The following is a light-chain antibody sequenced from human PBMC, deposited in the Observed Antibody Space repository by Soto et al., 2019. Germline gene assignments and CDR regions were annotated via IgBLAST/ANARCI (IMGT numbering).Light chain of an antibody. CDR1: QTVRNNY. CDR3: QQYGSSPT. Sequence: EFVFTHSPGTLSLSPGEIATLSFMASQTVRNNYLAWYQQKPGQAPRLLIYDASSRATGIPDRFSGSGSGTDFTLTISRLEPEDFAVYYCQQYGSSPTFGQGTRLEIK. CDR2: DAS. V-gene: IGKV3-20*01. J-gene: IGKJ5*01.